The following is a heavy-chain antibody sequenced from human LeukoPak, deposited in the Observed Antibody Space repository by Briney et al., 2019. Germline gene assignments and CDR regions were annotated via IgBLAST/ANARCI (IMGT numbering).Heavy chain of an antibody. Sequence: GGSLRLSCAASGFTFSSYSMNWVRQAPGKGLEWVSYISSISSYIYYADSVKGRFTISRDNSRNTLDLQMNTLRAEDTAVYYCARGLAQAGILGVFDYWGQGTLVTVSS. D-gene: IGHD6-13*01. V-gene: IGHV3-21*04. CDR1: GFTFSSYS. CDR2: ISSISSYI. J-gene: IGHJ4*02. CDR3: ARGLAQAGILGVFDY.